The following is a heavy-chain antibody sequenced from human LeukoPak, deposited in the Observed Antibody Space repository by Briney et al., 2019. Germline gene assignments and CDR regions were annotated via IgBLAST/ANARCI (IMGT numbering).Heavy chain of an antibody. Sequence: GGSLRLSCAASGFTFRSYEMNWVRQAPGKGLDWVSYISSSGTTVYYADSVRGRFTVSRDNGKNSLYLEMNSLRAEDTAVYYCAREIVSSGCLDYWGQGSLVTVSS. D-gene: IGHD6-19*01. V-gene: IGHV3-48*03. CDR2: ISSSGTTV. J-gene: IGHJ4*02. CDR1: GFTFRSYE. CDR3: AREIVSSGCLDY.